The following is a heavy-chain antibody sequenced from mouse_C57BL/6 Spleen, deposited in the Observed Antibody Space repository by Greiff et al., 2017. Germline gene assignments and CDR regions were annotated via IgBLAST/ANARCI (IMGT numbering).Heavy chain of an antibody. CDR1: GYTFTDYY. V-gene: IGHV1-22*01. J-gene: IGHJ2*01. CDR3: ARAAVGLRCYFDY. D-gene: IGHD2-4*01. Sequence: VQLQQSGPELVKPGASVKMSCKASGYTFTDYYMHWVKQSHGQSLEWIGYINPDNGGTSYNSKFQGKATLTVNTSSSTAYMELRSLTSEDSAVYYCARAAVGLRCYFDYWGQGTTLTVSS. CDR2: INPDNGGT.